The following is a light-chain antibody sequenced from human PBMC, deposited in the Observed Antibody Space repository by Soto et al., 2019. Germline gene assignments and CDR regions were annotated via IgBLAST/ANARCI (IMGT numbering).Light chain of an antibody. Sequence: IVLTQCPGTLSLSPGERATLSCRAIQSVSSSYLAWYQQKPGQAPRLLIYGASSRATGIPDRFSGSGSGTDFTLTISRLEPEDFAVYYCQQYGSSPPITFGQGTRLEI. V-gene: IGKV3-20*01. CDR2: GAS. J-gene: IGKJ5*01. CDR1: QSVSSSY. CDR3: QQYGSSPPIT.